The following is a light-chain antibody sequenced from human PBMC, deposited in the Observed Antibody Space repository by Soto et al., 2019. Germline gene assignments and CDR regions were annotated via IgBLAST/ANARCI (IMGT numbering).Light chain of an antibody. CDR3: QQRSNWPPT. V-gene: IGKV3-11*01. J-gene: IGKJ3*01. Sequence: EIVLTQSPATLSLSPGERATLSCRASQSVSSYLAWYQQKPGQAPRLLIYAASNRATGIPARLSGSGSGTDFTLTISSLQPEDFAVYYCQQRSNWPPTFGPGTKVDIK. CDR1: QSVSSY. CDR2: AAS.